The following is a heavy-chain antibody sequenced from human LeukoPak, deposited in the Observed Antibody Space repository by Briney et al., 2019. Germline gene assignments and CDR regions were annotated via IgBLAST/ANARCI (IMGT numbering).Heavy chain of an antibody. Sequence: SVKVSCKASGGTFSSYAISWVRQAPGQGLEWMGGIIPIFGTANYAQKFQGRVTITADKSTSTAYMELSSLRSEDTAVYYCARDKYDSSGCLGYWGQGTLVTVSS. CDR1: GGTFSSYA. D-gene: IGHD3-22*01. CDR2: IIPIFGTA. J-gene: IGHJ4*02. V-gene: IGHV1-69*06. CDR3: ARDKYDSSGCLGY.